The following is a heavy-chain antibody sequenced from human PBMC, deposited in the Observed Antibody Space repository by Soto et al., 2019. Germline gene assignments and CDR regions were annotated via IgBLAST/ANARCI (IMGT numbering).Heavy chain of an antibody. Sequence: ASVKVSCKASGYTFTGYYMHWVRQAPGEWLEWMGRINPHSGGTNYAQKFQGRVTVTSHTSISTESRELSRLRSDDTAIYYCARVSGRLERYYSYGMDVWG. J-gene: IGHJ6*02. CDR3: ARVSGRLERYYSYGMDV. CDR2: INPHSGGT. D-gene: IGHD6-19*01. V-gene: IGHV1-2*06. CDR1: GYTFTGYY.